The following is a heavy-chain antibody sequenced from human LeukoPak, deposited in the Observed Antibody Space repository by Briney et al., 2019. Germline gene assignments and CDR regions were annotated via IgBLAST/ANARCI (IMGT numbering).Heavy chain of an antibody. CDR3: ARVRVGATGDPFDI. CDR2: ISSSTSYI. CDR1: GFTFSNYN. Sequence: GGSLRLSCAASGFTFSNYNMNWVRQAPGKGLEWVSSISSSTSYIYYADSVKGRFTISRDNAKNSLYLQMNSLRAEDTAVYYCARVRVGATGDPFDIWGQGTMVTVSS. D-gene: IGHD1-26*01. J-gene: IGHJ3*02. V-gene: IGHV3-21*01.